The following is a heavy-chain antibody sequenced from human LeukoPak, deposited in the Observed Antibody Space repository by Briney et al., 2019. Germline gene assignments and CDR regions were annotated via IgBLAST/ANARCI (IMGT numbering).Heavy chain of an antibody. D-gene: IGHD3-9*01. CDR3: ARRYDIKNDY. CDR2: INHSGST. V-gene: IGHV4-34*01. Sequence: KTSETLSLTCAVYGGSFSGYYWSWIRQPPGKGLEWIEEINHSGSTNYNPSLKSRVTISVDTSKNQFSLKLSSVTAADTAVYYCARRYDIKNDYWGQGTLVTVSS. J-gene: IGHJ4*02. CDR1: GGSFSGYY.